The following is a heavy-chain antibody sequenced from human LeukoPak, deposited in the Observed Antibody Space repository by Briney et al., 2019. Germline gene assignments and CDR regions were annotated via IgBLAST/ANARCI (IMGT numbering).Heavy chain of an antibody. CDR2: IYHSGST. J-gene: IGHJ3*02. V-gene: IGHV4-30-2*02. D-gene: IGHD1-26*01. CDR1: GGSISSGGYS. CDR3: AGNVPWEAFDI. Sequence: SETLSLTCAVSGGSISSGGYSWSWIRQPPGKGLEWIGYIYHSGSTYYNPSLKSRVTISVDRSKNQFSLKLSSVTAADTAVYYCAGNVPWEAFDIWGQGTMVTVSS.